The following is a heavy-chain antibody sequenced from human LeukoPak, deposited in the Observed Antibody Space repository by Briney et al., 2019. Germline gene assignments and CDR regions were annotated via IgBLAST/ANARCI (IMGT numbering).Heavy chain of an antibody. V-gene: IGHV4-39*01. CDR2: IYYSGST. D-gene: IGHD3-10*01. CDR3: ARRFRGPDY. J-gene: IGHJ4*02. CDR1: GGSISSSSYH. Sequence: SETLSLTCTVSGGSISSSSYHWGWIRQPPGKGLEWIGSIYYSGSTYYNPSLKSRVTISVDTSKNQFSLKLSSVTAADTAVYYCARRFRGPDYWGQGTLVTVSS.